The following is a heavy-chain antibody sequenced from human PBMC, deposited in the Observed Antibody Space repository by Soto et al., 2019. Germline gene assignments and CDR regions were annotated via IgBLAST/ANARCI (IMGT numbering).Heavy chain of an antibody. Sequence: ASVKVSCKASGYTFTDYAIHWVRQAPGQGLEWMGWINVGNGNTGYSRKFQGRVTNARDMSASTAYIEVTSLTSEDTAIYYCARQGAHYPPLDHWGQGTLVTVSS. J-gene: IGHJ4*02. CDR1: GYTFTDYA. D-gene: IGHD3-10*01. CDR2: INVGNGNT. CDR3: ARQGAHYPPLDH. V-gene: IGHV1-3*01.